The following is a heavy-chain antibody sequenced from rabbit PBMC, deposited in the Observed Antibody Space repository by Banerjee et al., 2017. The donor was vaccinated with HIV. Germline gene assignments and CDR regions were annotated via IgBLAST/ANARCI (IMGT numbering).Heavy chain of an antibody. D-gene: IGHD7-1*01. V-gene: IGHV1S40*01. CDR2: IDLNSGSA. CDR3: AREYGYSPDL. CDR1: GFDFSSTYY. Sequence: QSLEESGGDLVKPGASLTLTCTASGFDFSSTYYMCWVRQAPGKGLEWIALIDLNSGSAYYASWAKGRFTISKTSSTTVTLQMTSLTAADTATYFCAREYGYSPDLWGPGTLVTVS. J-gene: IGHJ4*01.